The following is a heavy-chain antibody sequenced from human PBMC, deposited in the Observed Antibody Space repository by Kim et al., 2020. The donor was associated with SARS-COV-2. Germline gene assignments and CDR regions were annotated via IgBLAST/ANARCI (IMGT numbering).Heavy chain of an antibody. CDR1: GFTFSSLA. D-gene: IGHD6-13*01. J-gene: IGHJ5*02. Sequence: GGSLRLSCAASGFTFSSLAMTWVRQAPGKGLEWVSAISYHGSGTYYADSVKGRFTISRDNSKNTMYLQMNFLRAEDTAVYYCAKDPRSSSSFNPWSQGTLVTVSS. CDR2: ISYHGSGT. CDR3: AKDPRSSSSFNP. V-gene: IGHV3-23*01.